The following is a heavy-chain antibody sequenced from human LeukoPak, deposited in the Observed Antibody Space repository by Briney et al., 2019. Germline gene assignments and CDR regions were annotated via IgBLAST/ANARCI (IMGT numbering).Heavy chain of an antibody. J-gene: IGHJ2*01. CDR2: INHSGST. V-gene: IGHV4-34*01. CDR1: GGSFSGYY. CDR3: ARRDIVVVPATHFDL. D-gene: IGHD2-2*01. Sequence: PSETLSLTCAVYGGSFSGYYWSWIRQPPGKGLEWIGEINHSGSTNYNPSLKSRVTISVDTSKNQFSLKLSSATAADTAVYYCARRDIVVVPATHFDLWGRGTLVTVSS.